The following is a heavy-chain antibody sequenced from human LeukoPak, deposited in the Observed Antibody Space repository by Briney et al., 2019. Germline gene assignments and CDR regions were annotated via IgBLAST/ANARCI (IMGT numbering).Heavy chain of an antibody. Sequence: ASVKVSCKASGYTFTSYGISWVRQAPGQGLEWMGWISAYNGNTNYAQKLQGRVTMTRDMSTSTVYMELSSLRSEDTAVYYCARTTTVTPRDAFDIWGQGRMVTVSS. CDR3: ARTTTVTPRDAFDI. CDR2: ISAYNGNT. J-gene: IGHJ3*02. D-gene: IGHD4-17*01. CDR1: GYTFTSYG. V-gene: IGHV1-18*01.